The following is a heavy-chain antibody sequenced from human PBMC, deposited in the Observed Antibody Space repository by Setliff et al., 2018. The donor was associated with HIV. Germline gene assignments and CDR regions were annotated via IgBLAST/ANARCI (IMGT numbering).Heavy chain of an antibody. D-gene: IGHD3-10*02. V-gene: IGHV4-31*03. Sequence: SETLSLTCTVSGGSISSGGYYWSWIRQHPGKGLEWIGYIYYSGGTYYNPSLKSRLTISVDTSKNQFSLKLSSVTAADTAVCFCARGPMSDYFYYYYMDVWGKGTTVTVSS. CDR1: GGSISSGGYY. J-gene: IGHJ6*03. CDR2: IYYSGGT. CDR3: ARGPMSDYFYYYYMDV.